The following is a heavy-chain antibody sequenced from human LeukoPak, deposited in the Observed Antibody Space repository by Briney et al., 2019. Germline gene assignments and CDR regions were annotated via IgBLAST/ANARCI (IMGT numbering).Heavy chain of an antibody. CDR2: IIPILGIA. V-gene: IGHV1-69*04. Sequence: SVKVSCKASGGTFSSYAISWVRQAPGQGLEWMGRIIPILGIANYAQKFQGRVTITADKSTSTAYMELSSLRSEDTAMYYCATYYYGSGVNWFDPWGQGTLVTVSS. J-gene: IGHJ5*02. CDR3: ATYYYGSGVNWFDP. D-gene: IGHD3-10*01. CDR1: GGTFSSYA.